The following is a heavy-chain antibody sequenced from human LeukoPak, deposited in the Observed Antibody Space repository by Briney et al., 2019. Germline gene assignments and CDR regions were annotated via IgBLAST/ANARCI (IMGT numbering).Heavy chain of an antibody. Sequence: SETLSLTCAVSGDSISSSNWWSWVRQPPGKGLEWIGEIYHSGSTNYNPSLKSRVIISVDKSKNQFSLRLTSVTAADTAVYYCARMPTGKIFDYWGQGTLVTVSS. CDR2: IYHSGST. J-gene: IGHJ4*02. D-gene: IGHD1-1*01. CDR1: GDSISSSNW. CDR3: ARMPTGKIFDY. V-gene: IGHV4-4*02.